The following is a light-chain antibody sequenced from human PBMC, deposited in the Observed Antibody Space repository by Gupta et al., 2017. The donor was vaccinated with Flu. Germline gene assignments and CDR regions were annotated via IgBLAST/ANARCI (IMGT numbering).Light chain of an antibody. CDR2: QDS. CDR3: QAWDSSTHVV. Sequence: PGQTASITCSGDKLGDKYACWYQQKPGQSPVLVIYQDSKRPSGIPERFSGSNSGNTATLTISGTQAMDEADYYCQAWDSSTHVVFGGGTKLTVL. J-gene: IGLJ2*01. CDR1: KLGDKY. V-gene: IGLV3-1*01.